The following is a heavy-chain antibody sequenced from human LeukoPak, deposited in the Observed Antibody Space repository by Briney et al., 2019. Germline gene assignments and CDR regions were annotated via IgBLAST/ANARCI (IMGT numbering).Heavy chain of an antibody. J-gene: IGHJ4*02. CDR2: ISSSSSYI. V-gene: IGHV3-21*01. Sequence: PGGSLRLSRAASGFTFSSYSMNWVRQAPGKGLEWVSSISSSSSYIYYADSVKGRFTISRGNAKNSLYLQMNSLRAEDTAVYYCARDKWSDIVASQRVPFDYWGQGTLVTVSS. D-gene: IGHD5-12*01. CDR3: ARDKWSDIVASQRVPFDY. CDR1: GFTFSSYS.